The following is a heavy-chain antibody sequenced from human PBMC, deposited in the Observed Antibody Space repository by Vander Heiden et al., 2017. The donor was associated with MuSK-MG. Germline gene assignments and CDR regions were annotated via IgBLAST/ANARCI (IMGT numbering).Heavy chain of an antibody. CDR3: ARVDNMGSNWSFDY. D-gene: IGHD6-13*01. CDR2: ISYSGST. CDR1: GGSISTYY. V-gene: IGHV4-59*01. J-gene: IGHJ4*02. Sequence: QVQLQESGPGLVKPSETLSLTCTVPGGSISTYYWSWIRQPPGKGLEWIGYISYSGSTDYNASLKSRVTISVDTSKNQFSLKLSSVTAADTAVYYCARVDNMGSNWSFDYWGQGTLVTVSS.